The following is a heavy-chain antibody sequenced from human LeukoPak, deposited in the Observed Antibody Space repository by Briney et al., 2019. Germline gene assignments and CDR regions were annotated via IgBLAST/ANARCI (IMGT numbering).Heavy chain of an antibody. CDR1: GFTFSSYA. Sequence: GGSLRLSCAASGFTFSSYAMSWVRQAPGKGLEWVSAISGSGGSTYYADSVKGRFTISRDNSKNTLYLQMNSLRAEDAAVYYCAKHYRWFGEFTFDYWGQGTLVTVSS. V-gene: IGHV3-23*01. D-gene: IGHD3-10*01. J-gene: IGHJ4*02. CDR2: ISGSGGST. CDR3: AKHYRWFGEFTFDY.